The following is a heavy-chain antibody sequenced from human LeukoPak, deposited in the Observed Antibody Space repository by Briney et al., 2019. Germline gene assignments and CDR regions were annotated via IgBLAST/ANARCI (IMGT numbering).Heavy chain of an antibody. J-gene: IGHJ5*02. V-gene: IGHV1-2*02. Sequence: ASVKVSCKASGYTFTGYYMHWVRQAPGQGLEWMGWINPNSGGTNYAQKFQGRVTTTRDTSISTAYMELSRLRSDDTAVYYCARVRGIAAAGLYNWFDPWGQGTLVTVSS. CDR2: INPNSGGT. D-gene: IGHD6-13*01. CDR3: ARVRGIAAAGLYNWFDP. CDR1: GYTFTGYY.